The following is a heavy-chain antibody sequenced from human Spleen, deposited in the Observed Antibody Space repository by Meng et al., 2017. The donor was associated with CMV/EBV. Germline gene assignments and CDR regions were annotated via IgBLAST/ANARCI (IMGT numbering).Heavy chain of an antibody. CDR3: AREAGYCSGASCRAYYYYALDV. Sequence: ASVKVSCKASGGTFSSYAINWVRQATGQGLEWMGWMNPNSGNTGYAQKFQGRVTMTRNTSISTAYMELSSLRSEDTAVYYCAREAGYCSGASCRAYYYYALDVWGQGTTVTVSS. D-gene: IGHD2-15*01. CDR1: GGTFSSYA. CDR2: MNPNSGNT. J-gene: IGHJ6*02. V-gene: IGHV1-8*02.